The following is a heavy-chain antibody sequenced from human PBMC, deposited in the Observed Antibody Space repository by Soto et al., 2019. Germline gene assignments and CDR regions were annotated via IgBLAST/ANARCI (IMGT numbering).Heavy chain of an antibody. CDR3: ARDRGSGSSGYYYGMDV. CDR1: GFTFSSYA. V-gene: IGHV3-30*04. CDR2: ISYDGTNK. J-gene: IGHJ6*02. D-gene: IGHD3-10*01. Sequence: QVQLVESGGGVVQPGRSLRLSCAASGFTFSSYAMHWVRQAPGKGLEWVALISYDGTNKYYADSVKGRFTISRDNSKNTLYLQRNSLRPEDTAVYYCARDRGSGSSGYYYGMDVWGQGTTVTVSS.